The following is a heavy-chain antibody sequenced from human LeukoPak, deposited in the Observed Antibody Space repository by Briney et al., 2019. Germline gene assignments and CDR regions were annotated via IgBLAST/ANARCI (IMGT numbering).Heavy chain of an antibody. J-gene: IGHJ4*02. CDR2: ISYDGSNK. CDR3: ARPGIWQQLVFDY. CDR1: GFTFSSYA. Sequence: GGSLRLSCAASGFTFSSYAMHWVRQAPGKGLEWVAVISYDGSNKYYADSVKGRFTIFRDNSKNTLYLQMNSLRAEDTAVYYCARPGIWQQLVFDYWGQGTLVTVSS. D-gene: IGHD6-13*01. V-gene: IGHV3-30-3*01.